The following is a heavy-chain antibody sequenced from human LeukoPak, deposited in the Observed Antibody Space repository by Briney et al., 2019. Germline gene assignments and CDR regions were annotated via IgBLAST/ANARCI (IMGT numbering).Heavy chain of an antibody. V-gene: IGHV3-7*01. CDR1: GFIFSSSW. D-gene: IGHD3-22*01. CDR3: ARDPSPYYYDSSGYYFDY. J-gene: IGHJ4*02. CDR2: IKQDGSEK. Sequence: GGSLRLSCAASGFIFSSSWMSWVRQAPGKGLEWVANIKQDGSEKYYVDSVKGRFTISRDNAKNSLYLQMNSLRAEDTAVYYCARDPSPYYYDSSGYYFDYWGQGTLVTVSS.